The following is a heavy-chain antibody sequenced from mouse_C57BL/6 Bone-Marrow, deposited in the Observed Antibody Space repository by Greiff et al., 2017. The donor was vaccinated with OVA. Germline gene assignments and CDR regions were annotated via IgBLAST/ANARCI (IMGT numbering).Heavy chain of an antibody. CDR3: TRGQLRLPLAY. Sequence: EVMLVESGGGLVQPGGSMKLSCAASGFTFSDAWMDWVRQSPEKGLEWVAEIRNKANNHATYYAESVKGRFTISRDDSKSSVYLQMNSLRAEDTGIYYCTRGQLRLPLAYWGQGTLVTVSA. D-gene: IGHD3-2*02. CDR2: IRNKANNHAT. V-gene: IGHV6-6*01. CDR1: GFTFSDAW. J-gene: IGHJ3*01.